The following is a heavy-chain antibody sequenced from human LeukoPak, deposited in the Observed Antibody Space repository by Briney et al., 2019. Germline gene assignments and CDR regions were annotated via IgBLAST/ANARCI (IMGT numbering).Heavy chain of an antibody. CDR1: GFTVSSNY. D-gene: IGHD6-13*01. J-gene: IGHJ4*02. Sequence: PGGSLRLSCAASGFTVSSNYMSWVRQAPGKGLEWVSVIYSGGSTYYADSVKGRFTISRDNSKNTLYLQMNSLRAEDTAVYYCARAQQLAEFDYWGQGTLVTVSS. V-gene: IGHV3-53*01. CDR3: ARAQQLAEFDY. CDR2: IYSGGST.